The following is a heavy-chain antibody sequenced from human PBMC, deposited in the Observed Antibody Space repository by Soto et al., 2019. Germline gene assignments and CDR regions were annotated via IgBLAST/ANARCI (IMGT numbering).Heavy chain of an antibody. J-gene: IGHJ6*02. CDR2: IYTSGST. CDR3: ARHNDNWNDGGMDV. Sequence: SETLSLTCTVSGGSISSYYWSWIRQPAGKGLELIGRIYTSGSTNYNPSLKSRVTMSVDTSKNQFSLKLSSVTAADTAVYYCARHNDNWNDGGMDVWGQGTTVTVSS. D-gene: IGHD1-1*01. V-gene: IGHV4-4*07. CDR1: GGSISSYY.